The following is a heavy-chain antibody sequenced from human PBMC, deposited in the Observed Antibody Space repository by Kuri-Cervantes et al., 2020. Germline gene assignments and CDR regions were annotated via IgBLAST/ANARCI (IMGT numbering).Heavy chain of an antibody. Sequence: GESLKISCATSGFTFRTYAMSWVRQVPGKGLEWVSAVSVSGDSTYYADSVKGRFTISRDNSKNTLYLQMNSLRAEDTAVYYCAKVKGRWELLRLQYYFDYWGQGTLVTVSS. D-gene: IGHD1-26*01. CDR3: AKVKGRWELLRLQYYFDY. J-gene: IGHJ4*02. CDR2: VSVSGDST. V-gene: IGHV3-23*01. CDR1: GFTFRTYA.